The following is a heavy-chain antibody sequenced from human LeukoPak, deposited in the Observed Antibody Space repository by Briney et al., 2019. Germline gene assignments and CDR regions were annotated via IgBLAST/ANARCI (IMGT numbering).Heavy chain of an antibody. J-gene: IGHJ5*02. CDR2: IRSDGSNK. Sequence: GGSLRLSCAASGFSFKTYAMHWVRQAPGKGLEWVAFIRSDGSNKYYADSVKGRFTISRDNSKNTLYLQMNSLRAEDTAVYYCAKDYSKTSYYGSGTYYRPKWFDPWGQGTLVTVSS. D-gene: IGHD3-10*01. V-gene: IGHV3-30*02. CDR3: AKDYSKTSYYGSGTYYRPKWFDP. CDR1: GFSFKTYA.